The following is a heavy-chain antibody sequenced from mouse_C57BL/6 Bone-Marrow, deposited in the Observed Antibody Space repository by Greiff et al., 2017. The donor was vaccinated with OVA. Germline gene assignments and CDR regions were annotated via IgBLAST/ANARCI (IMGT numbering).Heavy chain of an antibody. CDR1: GFNFKNTY. Sequence: VQLQQSVAELVRPGASVKLSCTASGFNFKNTYMHWVKQRPEQGLEWIGRIDPANGNTKYAPKFQGKATITADTSSNTAYLQLSSLTSEDTAIYYCARGTTVVATNYFDYWGQGTTLTVSS. V-gene: IGHV14-3*01. J-gene: IGHJ2*01. CDR3: ARGTTVVATNYFDY. CDR2: IDPANGNT. D-gene: IGHD1-1*01.